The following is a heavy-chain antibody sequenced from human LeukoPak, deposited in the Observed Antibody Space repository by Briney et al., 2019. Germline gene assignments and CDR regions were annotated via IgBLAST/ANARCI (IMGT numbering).Heavy chain of an antibody. CDR1: GFTFTSSA. CDR3: GGIPGYYYDSSGYSWFDY. Sequence: SVKVSCKASGFTFTSSAMQWVRQARGQRLEWIGWIVVGSGNTNYAQKFQERVTITRDMSTSTAYMELSSLRSEDTAVYYCGGIPGYYYDSSGYSWFDYWGQGTLVTVSS. V-gene: IGHV1-58*02. CDR2: IVVGSGNT. J-gene: IGHJ5*01. D-gene: IGHD3-22*01.